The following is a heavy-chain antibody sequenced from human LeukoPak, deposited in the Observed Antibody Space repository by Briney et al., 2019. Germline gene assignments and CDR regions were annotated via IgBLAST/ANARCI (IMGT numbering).Heavy chain of an antibody. CDR1: GLSFDGYT. V-gene: IGHV3-11*04. D-gene: IGHD5-18*01. CDR2: ISNSGTTI. Sequence: GGSLRLSCAACGLSFDGYTMRWLRHSTGKGLEWVSYISNSGTTIYYADSVKGRFTISRDNAKNSLYLQMNSPRVEDTAVYYCARGGLVGYSYGFDYWGQGTLVTVSS. CDR3: ARGGLVGYSYGFDY. J-gene: IGHJ4*02.